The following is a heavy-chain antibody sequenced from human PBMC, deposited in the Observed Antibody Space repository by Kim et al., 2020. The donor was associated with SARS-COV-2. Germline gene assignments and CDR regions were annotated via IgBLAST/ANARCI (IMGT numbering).Heavy chain of an antibody. Sequence: SQTLSLTCAISGDSVSSNSAAWNWIRQSPSRGLEWLGRTYYRSKWYNDYAVSVKSRITINPDTFKNQFSLQLNSVTPEDTAVYYCARDRGHDYGDYGAAFDIWGQGTMVTVSS. D-gene: IGHD4-17*01. V-gene: IGHV6-1*01. CDR1: GDSVSSNSAA. CDR3: ARDRGHDYGDYGAAFDI. J-gene: IGHJ3*02. CDR2: TYYRSKWYN.